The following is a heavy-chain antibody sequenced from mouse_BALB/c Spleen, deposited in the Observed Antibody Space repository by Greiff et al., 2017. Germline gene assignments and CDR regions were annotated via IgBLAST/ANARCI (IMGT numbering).Heavy chain of an antibody. J-gene: IGHJ2*01. D-gene: IGHD1-1*02. CDR2: IRSKSNNYAT. V-gene: IGHV10-1*02. CDR1: GFTFNTYA. CDR3: VRGGAYYFDY. Sequence: EVMLVESGGGLVQPKGSLKLSCAASGFTFNTYAMNWVRQAPGKGLEWVARIRSKSNNYATYYADSVKDRFTISRDDSQSMLYLQMNNLKTEDTAMYYCVRGGAYYFDYWGQGTTLTVSS.